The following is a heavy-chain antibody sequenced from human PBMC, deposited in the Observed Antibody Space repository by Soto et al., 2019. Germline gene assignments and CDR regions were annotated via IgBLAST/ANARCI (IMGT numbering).Heavy chain of an antibody. CDR3: ARLRYVVGATYFDY. D-gene: IGHD1-26*01. CDR2: IYPGASDT. CDR1: GYSFTSYW. Sequence: GESLKISCKGSGYSFTSYWIGWVRQMPGKGLEWMCIIYPGASDTRYSPSFQGQVTISADKSISTAYLQWSSLKASDTAMYYCARLRYVVGATYFDYWGQGTLVTVSS. V-gene: IGHV5-51*01. J-gene: IGHJ4*02.